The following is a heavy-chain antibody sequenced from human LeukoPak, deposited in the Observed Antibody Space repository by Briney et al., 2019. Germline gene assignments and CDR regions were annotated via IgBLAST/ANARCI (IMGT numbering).Heavy chain of an antibody. J-gene: IGHJ4*02. V-gene: IGHV3-30-3*01. CDR2: ISYDGSNK. CDR3: ARTTTPHYYGSGSYALGY. CDR1: GFTFSTYA. D-gene: IGHD3-10*01. Sequence: GGSLRLSCAASGFTFSTYAMHWVRQGPGKGLEWVAVISYDGSNKYYADSVKGRFTISGDNSKNTLYLQMSSLSAEDTAVYYCARTTTPHYYGSGSYALGYWGQGTLVTVPS.